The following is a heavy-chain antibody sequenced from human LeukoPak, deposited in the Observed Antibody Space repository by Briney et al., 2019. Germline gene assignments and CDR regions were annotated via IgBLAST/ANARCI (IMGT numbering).Heavy chain of an antibody. J-gene: IGHJ5*02. D-gene: IGHD2-2*01. CDR1: GGSISSGGYY. CDR2: VYYSGST. CDR3: AGEVCGTTCYVWGGDNWFDP. V-gene: IGHV4-31*03. Sequence: SQTLSLTCTVSGGSISSGGYYWSWIRQPPGKGLEWIGFVYYSGSTYYNPSLNSRVTISIDTSKNQFSLRLSSVTAADTAVYFCAGEVCGTTCYVWGGDNWFDPWGQGTLVTVSS.